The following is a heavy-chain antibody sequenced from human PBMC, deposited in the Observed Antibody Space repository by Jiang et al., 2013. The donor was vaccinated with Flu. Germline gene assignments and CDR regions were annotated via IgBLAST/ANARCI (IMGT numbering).Heavy chain of an antibody. CDR3: TTAGVLWRGLADY. CDR2: IKSETDGGTT. D-gene: IGHD2-21*01. J-gene: IGHJ4*02. V-gene: IGHV3-15*01. CDR1: GFTFNNYA. Sequence: VQLLESGGGLIQPGESLRLSCAASGFTFNNYAMSWVRQAPGKGLEWVGHIKSETDGGTTDYAAPVKGRFTISRDDSKNTLYLQMNSLKTEDTAVYYCTTAGVLWRGLADYWGQGTLVTVSS.